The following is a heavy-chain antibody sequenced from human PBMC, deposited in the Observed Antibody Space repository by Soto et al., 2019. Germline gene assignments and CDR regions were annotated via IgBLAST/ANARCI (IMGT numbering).Heavy chain of an antibody. Sequence: QVQLVQSGAEVKKPGSSVKVSCKASGGTFSSYAISWVRQAPGQGLEWMGGIIPIFGTANYAQKFQGRVTITADESTSTAYLELSSLRSEDTAVYYCARDEEAGGYSYDLDYWGQGTLVTVSS. CDR2: IIPIFGTA. D-gene: IGHD5-18*01. J-gene: IGHJ4*02. V-gene: IGHV1-69*12. CDR3: ARDEEAGGYSYDLDY. CDR1: GGTFSSYA.